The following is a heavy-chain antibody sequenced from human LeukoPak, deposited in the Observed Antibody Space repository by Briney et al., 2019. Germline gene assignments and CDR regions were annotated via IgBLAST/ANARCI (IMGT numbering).Heavy chain of an antibody. CDR2: FYPEDGEM. CDR3: ATDVRSGESSGSFDY. Sequence: ASVKVSCKVSGYIFTELSMHWVRQAPGKGLEWMGGFYPEDGEMIYAQKLQGRVTMTEDTSTDTAYMDLSSLRSEDTAVYYCATDVRSGESSGSFDYWGQGTLVTVSS. CDR1: GYIFTELS. V-gene: IGHV1-24*01. D-gene: IGHD3-22*01. J-gene: IGHJ4*02.